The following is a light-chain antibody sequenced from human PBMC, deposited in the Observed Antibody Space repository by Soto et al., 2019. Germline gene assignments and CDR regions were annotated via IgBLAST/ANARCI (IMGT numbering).Light chain of an antibody. CDR3: AVWDDSVFGKI. CDR1: KSNIGSNE. Sequence: QSVLTQPPSASGTPGQRVTISCSGSKSNIGSNEVYWYQQLPGTAPKFLIYADSQRPSGVPDRFSASKSGTSASLTISGLRSEGEAEYYCAVWDDSVFGKIFGGGTQLTVL. CDR2: ADS. J-gene: IGLJ2*01. V-gene: IGLV1-47*02.